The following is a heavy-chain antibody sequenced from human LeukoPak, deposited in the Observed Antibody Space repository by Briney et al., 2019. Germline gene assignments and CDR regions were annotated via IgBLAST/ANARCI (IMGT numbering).Heavy chain of an antibody. CDR1: GYTFTTYA. V-gene: IGHV1-18*01. CDR2: INTYNSNT. J-gene: IGHJ6*03. CDR3: ARRNIGDYYYYMDV. Sequence: GASVKVSCKTSGYTFTTYAIGWVRQAPGQGLEWMGWINTYNSNTNYAQKVQGRVTMTTDTSTSTVYMELRSLRSDDTAVYYCARRNIGDYYYYMDVWSKGTTVTVSS. D-gene: IGHD1-14*01.